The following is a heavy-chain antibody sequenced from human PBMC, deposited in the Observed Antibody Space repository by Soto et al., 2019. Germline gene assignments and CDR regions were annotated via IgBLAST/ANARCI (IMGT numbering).Heavy chain of an antibody. D-gene: IGHD3-16*01. J-gene: IGHJ4*02. V-gene: IGHV4-30-2*01. CDR3: ARERTGGGEFDS. CDR1: GGSISSGAYS. Sequence: QLQLQESGSGLVTPSQTLSLTCAVSGGSISSGAYSWNWIRHPPGKGLEWIAYINHSGTTLYNPSRKSRVTISVDTSKNQFSLMLTSVTAADTAVYYCARERTGGGEFDSWGQGTLVTVSS. CDR2: INHSGTT.